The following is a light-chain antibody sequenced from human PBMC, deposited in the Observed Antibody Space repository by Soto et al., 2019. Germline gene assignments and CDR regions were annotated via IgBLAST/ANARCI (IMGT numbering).Light chain of an antibody. Sequence: EIVLTQSRGTLSLSPGERAKLSFSASQSVSSYLAWYQQKPGQAPRLLIYDASNRATGIPARFSGSGSGTDFTLTISSLEPEDFAVYYCQQRSNWQVTFGPGTKVDI. CDR2: DAS. CDR3: QQRSNWQVT. CDR1: QSVSSY. V-gene: IGKV3-11*01. J-gene: IGKJ3*01.